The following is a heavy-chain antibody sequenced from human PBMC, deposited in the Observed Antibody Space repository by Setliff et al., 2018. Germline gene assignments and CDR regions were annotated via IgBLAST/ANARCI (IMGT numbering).Heavy chain of an antibody. D-gene: IGHD3-22*01. CDR2: VSGSGGST. V-gene: IGHV3-23*01. CDR1: GFTFRSYA. Sequence: GGSLRLSCAASGFTFRSYATSWVRQAPGKGLEWVSGVSGSGGSTCYTDSVKGRFTISRDNSKNTLYLQMNSLRAEDTAVYYCAKDSSYSMIVVVIPFDYWGQGTLVTVSS. J-gene: IGHJ4*02. CDR3: AKDSSYSMIVVVIPFDY.